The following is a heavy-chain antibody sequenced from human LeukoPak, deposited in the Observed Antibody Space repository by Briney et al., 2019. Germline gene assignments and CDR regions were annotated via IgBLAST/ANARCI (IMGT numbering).Heavy chain of an antibody. CDR1: AFTFSSYG. J-gene: IGHJ6*03. CDR3: AKDRCSNGVGCYYYYMDV. Sequence: GGSLRLSCAASAFTFSSYGMHWVRQAPGKGLEWVAFNRYDGSNKYYADSVKGRFTISRDNSKNTLYLQMNSLRGEDTAVYYCAKDRCSNGVGCYYYYMDVWGKGTTVTISS. D-gene: IGHD2-8*01. CDR2: NRYDGSNK. V-gene: IGHV3-30*02.